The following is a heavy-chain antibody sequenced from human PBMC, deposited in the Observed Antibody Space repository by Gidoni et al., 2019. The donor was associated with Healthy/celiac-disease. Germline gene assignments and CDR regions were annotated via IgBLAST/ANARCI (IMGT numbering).Heavy chain of an antibody. CDR2: ISWNSGSI. Sequence: EVQLVESGGGLVQPGRSLRLSCAASGFTFDDYAMHWVRQAPGKGLEWVSGISWNSGSIGYADSVKGRFTISRDNAKNSLYLQMNSLRAEDTALYYCAKGWTRELLDAFDIWGQGTMVTVSS. CDR1: GFTFDDYA. J-gene: IGHJ3*02. V-gene: IGHV3-9*01. CDR3: AKGWTRELLDAFDI. D-gene: IGHD1-26*01.